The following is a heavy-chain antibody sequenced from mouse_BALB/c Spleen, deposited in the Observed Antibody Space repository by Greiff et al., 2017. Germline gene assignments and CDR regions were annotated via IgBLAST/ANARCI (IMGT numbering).Heavy chain of an antibody. D-gene: IGHD2-14*01. V-gene: IGHV2-6-7*01. CDR1: GFSLTGYG. Sequence: VQRVESGPGLVAPSQSLSITCTVSGFSLTGYGVNWVRQPPGKGLEWLGMIWGDGSTDYNSALKSRLSISKDNSKSQVFLKMNSLQTDDTARYYCARGEGRYDTWFAYWGQGTLVTVSA. CDR3: ARGEGRYDTWFAY. CDR2: IWGDGST. J-gene: IGHJ3*01.